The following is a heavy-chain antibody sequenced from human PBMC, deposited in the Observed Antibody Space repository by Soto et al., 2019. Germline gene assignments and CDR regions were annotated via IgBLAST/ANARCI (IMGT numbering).Heavy chain of an antibody. CDR3: AREGLELTKPTYSVSYYWDYYYGMAV. Sequence: PGGSLRLSCAASGFTFSSALMTWARQAPGKGLEWVSAISESGGTIFYADSVKGRFTISRDNSRNTLYLQMNSLRAEDTAVYYCAREGLELTKPTYSVSYYWDYYYGMAVCGQGTTVIVSS. CDR2: ISESGGTI. D-gene: IGHD1-26*01. V-gene: IGHV3-23*01. CDR1: GFTFSSAL. J-gene: IGHJ6*02.